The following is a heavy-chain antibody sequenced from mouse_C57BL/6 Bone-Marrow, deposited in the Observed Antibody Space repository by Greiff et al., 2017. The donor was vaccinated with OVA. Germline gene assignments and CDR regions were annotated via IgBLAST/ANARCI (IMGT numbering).Heavy chain of an antibody. D-gene: IGHD2-2*01. V-gene: IGHV5-6*01. CDR1: GFTFSSYG. J-gene: IGHJ2*01. Sequence: EVQLVESGGDLVKPGGSLKLSCAASGFTFSSYGMSWVRQTPDKRLEWVATISSGGSYTYYPDSVKGRFTISRDNAKNTLYLQMSSLKSEDTAMYYCARMGVTDFDYWGQGTTLTVSS. CDR2: ISSGGSYT. CDR3: ARMGVTDFDY.